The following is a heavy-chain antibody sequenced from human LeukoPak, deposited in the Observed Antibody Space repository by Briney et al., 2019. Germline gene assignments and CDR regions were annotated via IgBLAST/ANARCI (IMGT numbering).Heavy chain of an antibody. J-gene: IGHJ4*02. Sequence: ASVKVSCKVSGYTLTELSMHWVRQAPGKGLEWMGGFDPEDGETIYAQKFQGRVTMTEDTSRDTAYMELSSLRSEDTAVYYCVRGAKCSGADCDSTKEYVYYFDYWGQGTLVTVSS. CDR3: VRGAKCSGADCDSTKEYVYYFDY. CDR2: FDPEDGET. V-gene: IGHV1-24*01. D-gene: IGHD6-25*01. CDR1: GYTLTELS.